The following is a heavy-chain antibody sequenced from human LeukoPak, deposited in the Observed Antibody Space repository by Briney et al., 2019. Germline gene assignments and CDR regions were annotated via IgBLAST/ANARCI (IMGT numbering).Heavy chain of an antibody. CDR2: ISYDGNTI. D-gene: IGHD4-11*01. Sequence: GGSLRLSCAASEFTFSNYALHWVRQAPGKGLQWVAVISYDGNTIHYADSVKGRFIISRDTSKNTLYLQMNSLRAEDTAVYYCARSGGLQKFDYWGQGTPVTVSS. J-gene: IGHJ4*02. V-gene: IGHV3-30-3*01. CDR3: ARSGGLQKFDY. CDR1: EFTFSNYA.